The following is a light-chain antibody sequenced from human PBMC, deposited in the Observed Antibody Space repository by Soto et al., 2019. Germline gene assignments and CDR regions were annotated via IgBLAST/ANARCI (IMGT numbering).Light chain of an antibody. CDR2: GAS. J-gene: IGKJ5*01. CDR1: QSVSSN. V-gene: IGKV3-20*01. CDR3: QQYGSSSIT. Sequence: ELVMTQSPATLSVSAGDSATLSCRASQSVSSNLAWYQQKPGQAPRILIYGASSRATGIPDRFSGSGSGTDFTLTISRLEPEDFAVYYCQQYGSSSITXGQGTRLDIK.